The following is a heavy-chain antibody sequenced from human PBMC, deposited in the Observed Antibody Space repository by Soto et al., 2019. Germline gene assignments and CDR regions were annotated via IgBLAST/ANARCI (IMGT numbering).Heavy chain of an antibody. CDR3: ARGSVDAVDSSGFYEY. V-gene: IGHV4-34*01. CDR2: INHSGGT. CDR1: GGSFSAYY. D-gene: IGHD3-22*01. Sequence: PSETLSLTCAVYGGSFSAYYWSWIRQPPGKGLEWIGEINHSGGTSYNPSLKSRVTISVDTSKSQFSLKLTSVTAADRAVYYCARGSVDAVDSSGFYEYWCQGNPVTVSS. J-gene: IGHJ4*02.